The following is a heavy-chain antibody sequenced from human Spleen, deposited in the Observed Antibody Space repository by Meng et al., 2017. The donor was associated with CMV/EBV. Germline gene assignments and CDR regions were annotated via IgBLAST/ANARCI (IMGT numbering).Heavy chain of an antibody. V-gene: IGHV3-23*01. CDR3: AKLLEIGYCSVTSCYTGDY. J-gene: IGHJ4*02. CDR1: GFTFSTYA. D-gene: IGHD2-2*02. Sequence: GGSLRLSCAASGFTFSTYAMNWVRQAPGKGLEWVSSISGSGGVTYYADSVKGRFTISRDNSKNTLYLQMSSLRAEDTAVYYCAKLLEIGYCSVTSCYTGDYWGQGTLVTVSS. CDR2: ISGSGGVT.